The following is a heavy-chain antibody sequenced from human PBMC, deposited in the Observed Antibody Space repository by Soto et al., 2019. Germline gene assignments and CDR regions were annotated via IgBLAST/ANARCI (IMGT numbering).Heavy chain of an antibody. CDR2: ISAYNGNT. Sequence: ASVKVSCKASGYTFTSYGISWVRQAPGQGLEWMGWISAYNGNTNYAQKLQGRVTMTTDTSTSTAYMELRSLRSDDTAVYYCARGIWQYGSANWFDPWGQGTLVTVSS. CDR1: GYTFTSYG. D-gene: IGHD3-10*01. CDR3: ARGIWQYGSANWFDP. V-gene: IGHV1-18*01. J-gene: IGHJ5*02.